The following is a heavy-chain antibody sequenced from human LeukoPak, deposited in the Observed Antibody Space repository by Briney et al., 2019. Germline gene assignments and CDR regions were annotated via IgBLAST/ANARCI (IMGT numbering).Heavy chain of an antibody. D-gene: IGHD3-22*01. CDR1: GFTFSSYW. CDR3: AREWLWGAFDI. CDR2: INSDGSST. V-gene: IGHV3-74*01. J-gene: IGHJ3*02. Sequence: GGSLRLSCAASGFTFSSYWMHWVRQAPGKGLVWVSRINSDGSSTSYADSVKGRFTISRDNAKNTLYLQMNSLRAEDTAVYYCAREWLWGAFDIWGQGTMVTVSS.